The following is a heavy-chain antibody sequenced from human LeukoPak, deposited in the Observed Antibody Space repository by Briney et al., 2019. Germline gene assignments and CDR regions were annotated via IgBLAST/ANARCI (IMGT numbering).Heavy chain of an antibody. CDR2: VSAFNGHT. D-gene: IGHD6-19*01. CDR3: ARALAVTGRGPRDFDF. Sequence: ASVKVSCKASGYTFTSYGISWVRQAPGQGLEWVGWVSAFNGHTFYAQKFQGRITMTTDTSTSTAHIELRSLTSDDTAVYCCARALAVTGRGPRDFDFWGQGTLVTVSS. J-gene: IGHJ4*02. V-gene: IGHV1-18*01. CDR1: GYTFTSYG.